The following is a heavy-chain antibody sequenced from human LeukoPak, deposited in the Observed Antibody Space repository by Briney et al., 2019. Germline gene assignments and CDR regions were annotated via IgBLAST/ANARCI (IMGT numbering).Heavy chain of an antibody. CDR1: GGSINNGGYY. D-gene: IGHD1-26*01. J-gene: IGHJ4*02. CDR3: ARDSGSYYVGALYYFDY. V-gene: IGHV4-31*03. CDR2: IYYSGSS. Sequence: SETLSLTCTVSGGSINNGGYYWSWIRQHPGKGLEWIGYIYYSGSSYYNPSLRSRVTISVDTSKNQFSLKLSSVTAADTAVYYCARDSGSYYVGALYYFDYWGQGTLVTVSS.